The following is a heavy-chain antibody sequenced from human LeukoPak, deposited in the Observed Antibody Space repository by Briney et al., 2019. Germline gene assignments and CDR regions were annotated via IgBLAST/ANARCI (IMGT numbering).Heavy chain of an antibody. Sequence: TGGSLRLSCAASGFTFSSYWMSWVRQAPGKGLEWVANIKQDGSEKYYVDSVKGRFTISRDNAKNSLYLQMNSLRAEDTAVYYCARDWAWLSEDYFDYWGQGTLVTVSS. J-gene: IGHJ4*02. D-gene: IGHD3-22*01. CDR3: ARDWAWLSEDYFDY. CDR1: GFTFSSYW. V-gene: IGHV3-7*01. CDR2: IKQDGSEK.